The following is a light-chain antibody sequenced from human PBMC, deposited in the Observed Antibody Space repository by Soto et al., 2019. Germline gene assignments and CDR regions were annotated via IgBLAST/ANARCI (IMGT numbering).Light chain of an antibody. J-gene: IGLJ2*01. Sequence: QSVLTQPPSASGTPGQRVTISCSGSSSNIGSNTVNWYQQPPATAPKLLIYSNNQRPSGVPDRFSGSKSGTSASLAISGLQSEDEADYYCAAWDDSLNVVVFGGGTKLTVL. CDR3: AAWDDSLNVVV. CDR1: SSNIGSNT. CDR2: SNN. V-gene: IGLV1-44*01.